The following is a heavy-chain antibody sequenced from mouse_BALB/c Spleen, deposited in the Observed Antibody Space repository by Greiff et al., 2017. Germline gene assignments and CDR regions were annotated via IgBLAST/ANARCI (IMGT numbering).Heavy chain of an antibody. CDR3: TRGGLRPYYFDY. J-gene: IGHJ2*01. D-gene: IGHD2-4*01. CDR1: GYTFTSYW. CDR2: IYPGNSDT. V-gene: IGHV1-5*01. Sequence: VQLQQSGTVLARPGASVKMSCKASGYTFTSYWMHWVKQRPGQGLEWIGAIYPGNSDTSYNQKFKGKAKLTAVTSTSTAYMELSSLTNEDSAVYYCTRGGLRPYYFDYWGQGTTLTVSS.